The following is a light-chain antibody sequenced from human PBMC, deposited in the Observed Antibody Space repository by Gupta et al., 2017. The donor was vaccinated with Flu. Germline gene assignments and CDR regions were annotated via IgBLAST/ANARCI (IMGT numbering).Light chain of an antibody. V-gene: IGLV2-23*02. CDR3: CSYAGGSSWV. J-gene: IGLJ3*02. CDR1: SSDVGSYNL. CDR2: EVS. Sequence: QSALTQPASVSGSPGQSITISCTGTSSDVGSYNLVSWYQHHPGKAPKLMIYEVSKRPSGVSNRFSGSKSGYTASLTISGLQAEDEADYYCCSYAGGSSWVFGGGTKLTVL.